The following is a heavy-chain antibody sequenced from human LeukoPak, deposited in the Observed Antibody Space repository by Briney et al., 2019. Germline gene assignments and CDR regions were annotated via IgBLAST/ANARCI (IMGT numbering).Heavy chain of an antibody. J-gene: IGHJ5*02. CDR3: ARGRSYYYGSGSYYSGSP. CDR2: MNPNSGNT. CDR1: GYTFTSYD. D-gene: IGHD3-10*01. V-gene: IGHV1-8*03. Sequence: ASVKVSCKASGYTFTSYDINWVRQATGQGLEWMGWMNPNSGNTGYAQKFQGRVTITRNTPISTAYMELSSLRSEDTAVYYCARGRSYYYGSGSYYSGSPWGQGTLVTVSS.